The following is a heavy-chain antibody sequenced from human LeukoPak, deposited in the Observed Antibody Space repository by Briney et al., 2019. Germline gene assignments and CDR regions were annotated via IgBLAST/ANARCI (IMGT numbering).Heavy chain of an antibody. CDR1: GFTFSSYA. V-gene: IGHV3-30-3*01. CDR3: ARGGSGSYSYGGEYYFDY. CDR2: ISYDGSNK. J-gene: IGHJ4*02. Sequence: GRSLRLSCAASGFTFSSYAMHWVRQAPGKGLEWVAVISYDGSNKYYADSVKGRFTISRDNSKNTLYLQMNSLRAEDTAVYYCARGGSGSYSYGGEYYFDYWGQGTLVTVSS. D-gene: IGHD3-10*01.